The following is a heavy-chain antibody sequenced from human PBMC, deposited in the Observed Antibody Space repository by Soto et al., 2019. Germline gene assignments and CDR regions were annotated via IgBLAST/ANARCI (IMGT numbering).Heavy chain of an antibody. Sequence: SETLSLTCTVSGGSISTYYWTWIRQPPGKGLEWIVYIYYSGTTNYNPSLKSRVTISVDPSNNQFSLKLTSVTAADTAVYYCARAYMTTIAMDVWGQGTTVTVSS. J-gene: IGHJ6*02. CDR2: IYYSGTT. V-gene: IGHV4-59*01. D-gene: IGHD4-17*01. CDR3: ARAYMTTIAMDV. CDR1: GGSISTYY.